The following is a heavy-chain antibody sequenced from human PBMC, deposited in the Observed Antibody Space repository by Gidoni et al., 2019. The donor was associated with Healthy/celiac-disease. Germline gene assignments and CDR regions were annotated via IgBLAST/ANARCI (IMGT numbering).Heavy chain of an antibody. J-gene: IGHJ4*02. CDR2: IIPIFGTA. V-gene: IGHV1-69*01. CDR1: GGTFSSYA. D-gene: IGHD6-13*01. Sequence: QVQLVQSGAEVKKPGSSVKVSCKASGGTFSSYAISWVRQAPGQGLEWMGGIIPIFGTANYAQKFQGRVTITADESTSTAYMELSSLRSEDTAVYYCARGLRGASRHFDSSSWYYFDYWGQGTLVTVSS. CDR3: ARGLRGASRHFDSSSWYYFDY.